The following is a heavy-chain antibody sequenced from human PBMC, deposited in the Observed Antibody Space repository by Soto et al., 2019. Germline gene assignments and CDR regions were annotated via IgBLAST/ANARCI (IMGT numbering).Heavy chain of an antibody. CDR2: MNPNSGNT. J-gene: IGHJ6*02. CDR1: GYTFTSYD. CDR3: AQNGGGSGWYGYYYYGMDV. D-gene: IGHD6-19*01. Sequence: ASVKVSCKASGYTFTSYDINWVRQATGQGLEWMGWMNPNSGNTGYAQKFQGRVTMTRNTSISTAYMELSSRRSEDTAVYYCAQNGGGSGWYGYYYYGMDVWGQGTTVTVSS. V-gene: IGHV1-8*01.